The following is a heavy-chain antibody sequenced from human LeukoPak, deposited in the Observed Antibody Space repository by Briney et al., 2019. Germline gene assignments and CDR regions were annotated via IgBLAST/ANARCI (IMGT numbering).Heavy chain of an antibody. CDR2: IIPILGIA. CDR1: GGTFSSYT. V-gene: IGHV1-69*02. D-gene: IGHD4-11*01. J-gene: IGHJ6*03. Sequence: VASVKVSCKASGGTFSSYTISWVRQAPGQGLEWMGRIIPILGIANYAQKFQGRVTITADKSTSTAYMELSSLRSEDTAVYYCASPSNYGYYYYYMDVWGKGTTVTVSS. CDR3: ASPSNYGYYYYYMDV.